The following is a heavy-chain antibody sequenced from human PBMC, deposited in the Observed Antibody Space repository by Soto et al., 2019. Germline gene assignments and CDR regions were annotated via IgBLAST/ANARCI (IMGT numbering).Heavy chain of an antibody. CDR1: GGAFSSYA. D-gene: IGHD3-22*01. CDR3: ARVAYYDSSGYSDFDY. Sequence: GASVKVSCKAAGGAFSSYAISWGRQAPGQGLEWMGGIIPIFGTANYAQKFQGRVTITADESTSTAYMELSSLRSEDTAVYYCARVAYYDSSGYSDFDYWGQGTLVTVSS. V-gene: IGHV1-69*13. J-gene: IGHJ4*02. CDR2: IIPIFGTA.